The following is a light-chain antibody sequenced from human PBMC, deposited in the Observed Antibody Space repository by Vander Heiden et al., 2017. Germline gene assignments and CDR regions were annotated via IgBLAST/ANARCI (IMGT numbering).Light chain of an antibody. V-gene: IGLV2-14*03. CDR1: SSDVGGYNY. J-gene: IGLJ2*01. CDR2: DVS. CDR3: TSYTSRTTWV. Sequence: QSALTQPASVSWSPGQSLTISCTGTSSDVGGYNYVSWYQQHPGKAPKVMIYDVSNRPSGVSNRFSGSKSGNTASLTISGLQAEDEADYYCTSYTSRTTWVFGGGTKLTVL.